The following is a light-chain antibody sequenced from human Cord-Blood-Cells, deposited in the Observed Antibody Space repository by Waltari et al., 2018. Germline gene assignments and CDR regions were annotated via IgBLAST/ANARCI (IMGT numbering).Light chain of an antibody. J-gene: IGKJ3*01. Sequence: EIVLTQSPATLSLSPGERATLSCRASQSVSSYLAWYQQKPGQAPRLLIYDASNRATDIPARFSGSGSGTGFTLTISSLEPEDFAVYYCQQRSNWPLTFGPGTKVDIK. V-gene: IGKV3-11*01. CDR2: DAS. CDR1: QSVSSY. CDR3: QQRSNWPLT.